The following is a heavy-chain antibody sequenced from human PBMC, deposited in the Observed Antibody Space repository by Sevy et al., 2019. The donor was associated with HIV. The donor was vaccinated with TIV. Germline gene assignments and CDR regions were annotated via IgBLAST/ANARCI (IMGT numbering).Heavy chain of an antibody. J-gene: IGHJ4*02. V-gene: IGHV3-21*01. D-gene: IGHD2-2*01. CDR1: GFTFSDYY. CDR2: ISSRSSYI. CDR3: ARDGGCSSTSCLLYFDS. Sequence: GGSLRLSCAASGFTFSDYYMNWVRQAPGKGLEWVSSISSRSSYIHYADSVRGRFTISRDNAKKSLYLQMNSLRVDDTAVYFCARDGGCSSTSCLLYFDSWGQGALVTVSS.